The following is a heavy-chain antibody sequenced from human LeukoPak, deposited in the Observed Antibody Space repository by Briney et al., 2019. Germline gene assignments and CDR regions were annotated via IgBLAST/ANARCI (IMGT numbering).Heavy chain of an antibody. D-gene: IGHD2-15*01. J-gene: IGHJ4*02. V-gene: IGHV3-23*01. CDR1: GFTFSSYA. CDR3: AKDYCSGGSCLGL. CDR2: ISGSGGST. Sequence: GGSLRLSCAASGFTFSSYAMSWVRQAPGQGLEWVSAISGSGGSTYYADSVKGRFTISRDNSKNTLYLQMNSLRAEDTAVYYCAKDYCSGGSCLGLWGQGTLVTVSS.